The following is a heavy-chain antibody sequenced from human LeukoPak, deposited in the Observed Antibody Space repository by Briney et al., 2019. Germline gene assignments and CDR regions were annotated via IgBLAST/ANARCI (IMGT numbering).Heavy chain of an antibody. J-gene: IGHJ6*02. CDR1: GYTFTGYY. CDR3: ARDREGGYGYGLYYYYYGMDV. CDR2: INPNSGGT. Sequence: ASVTVSCTASGYTFTGYYMHWVRQAPGQGLEWMGRINPNSGGTNYAQKFQGRVTMTRDTSISTAYMELSRLRSDDTAVYYCARDREGGYGYGLYYYYYGMDVWGQGTTVTVSS. D-gene: IGHD5-18*01. V-gene: IGHV1-2*06.